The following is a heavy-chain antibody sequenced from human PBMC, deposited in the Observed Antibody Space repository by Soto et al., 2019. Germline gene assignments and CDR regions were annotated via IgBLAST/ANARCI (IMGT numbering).Heavy chain of an antibody. V-gene: IGHV4-61*01. CDR2: IYFAGST. CDR3: ARESSRGLYGLDV. D-gene: IGHD3-10*01. J-gene: IGHJ6*02. CDR1: GGSVSSDNYY. Sequence: QVQLQESGPGLVKPSDTLSLTCTVSGGSVSSDNYYWSWIRQPPGKGLEWIGYIYFAGSTDYNPSLKSRVTISLDTSKNQFSLKLSSVTAADTALYYCARESSRGLYGLDVWGQGTTVTVSS.